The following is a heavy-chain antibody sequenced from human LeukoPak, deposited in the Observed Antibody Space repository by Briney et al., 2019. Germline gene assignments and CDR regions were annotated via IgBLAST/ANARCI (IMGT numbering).Heavy chain of an antibody. Sequence: SETLSLTCTVSGGSISSGGYYWSWIRQPPGKGLEWIGYIYHSGSTYYNPSLKSRVTISVDRSKNQFSLKLSSVTAADTAVYYCARWRRGAGSYPPSVDYWGQGTLVTVSS. D-gene: IGHD1-26*01. J-gene: IGHJ4*02. V-gene: IGHV4-30-2*01. CDR3: ARWRRGAGSYPPSVDY. CDR2: IYHSGST. CDR1: GGSISSGGYY.